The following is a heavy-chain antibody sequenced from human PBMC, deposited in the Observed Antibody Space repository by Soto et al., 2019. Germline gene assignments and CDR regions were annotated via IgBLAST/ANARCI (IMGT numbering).Heavy chain of an antibody. CDR3: ARLMGTSFDL. D-gene: IGHD2-8*01. CDR1: GFSSSDHY. Sequence: PGGSLRLSCAASGFSSSDHYMDWVRQAPGKGLEWVGRARNKVSGYTTSYAASVRGRFAISRDDSKSSLYLRMNSLKAEDTAVYFCARLMGTSFDLWGQGTLVTVSS. CDR2: ARNKVSGYTT. J-gene: IGHJ4*02. V-gene: IGHV3-72*01.